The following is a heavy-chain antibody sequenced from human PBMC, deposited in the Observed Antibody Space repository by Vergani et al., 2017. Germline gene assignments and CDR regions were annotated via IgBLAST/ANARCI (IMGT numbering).Heavy chain of an antibody. CDR2: ISYDGSNK. CDR1: GFTFSSYA. CDR3: ARAPSSLLYRAGYFQH. D-gene: IGHD2-2*02. Sequence: QVQLAESGGGRVQPGRSLRLSCAASGFTFSSYAMHWVRQAPGKGLEWVAVISYDGSNKYYADSVKGRFTISRDNSKNTLYLQMNSLRAEDTAVYYCARAPSSLLYRAGYFQHWGQGTLVTVSS. J-gene: IGHJ1*01. V-gene: IGHV3-30-3*01.